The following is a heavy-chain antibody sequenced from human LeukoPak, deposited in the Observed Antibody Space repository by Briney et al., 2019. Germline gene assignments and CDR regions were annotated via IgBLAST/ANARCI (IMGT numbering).Heavy chain of an antibody. CDR1: GFTFSNYA. CDR2: ISGSAGST. J-gene: IGHJ4*02. Sequence: GGSLRLSCAASGFTFSNYAMTWVRQAPGKGLEWVSTISGSAGSTFYADSVKGRFTISRDNSKNTLYLQMSSLRDEDTAVYYCAKGGKLLVVPYFDYWGQGTLVTVSS. CDR3: AKGGKLLVVPYFDY. V-gene: IGHV3-23*01. D-gene: IGHD1-26*01.